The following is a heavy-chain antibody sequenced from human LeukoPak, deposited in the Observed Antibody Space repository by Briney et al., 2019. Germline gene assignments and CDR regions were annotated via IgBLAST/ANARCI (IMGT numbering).Heavy chain of an antibody. J-gene: IGHJ3*02. CDR2: INQSGST. CDR3: ARVGSYLDTFDM. D-gene: IGHD1-26*01. CDR1: GGSFSGYY. Sequence: SETLSLTCAVYGGSFSGYYWNWIRQSPGKGLEWIGEINQSGSTNYNPSLKSRVTISVDTSKNQFSLKLSSVTAADTAVYYCARVGSYLDTFDMWGQGTMVTVSS. V-gene: IGHV4-34*01.